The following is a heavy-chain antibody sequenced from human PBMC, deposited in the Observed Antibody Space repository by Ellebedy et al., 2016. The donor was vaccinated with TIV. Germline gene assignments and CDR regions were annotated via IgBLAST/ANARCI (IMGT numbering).Heavy chain of an antibody. V-gene: IGHV3-30*18. Sequence: PGGSLRLSCAASGFTFSSYGIHWVRQAPGKGLEWVASISHDANNKYYADSVKGRFTIPRDNSKNTLFRQMSSLRPEDTAMYCGAKVPEGFCTTLPCFYLDYWGQGTRVTVSS. CDR1: GFTFSSYG. CDR2: ISHDANNK. D-gene: IGHD2-8*01. CDR3: AKVPEGFCTTLPCFYLDY. J-gene: IGHJ4*01.